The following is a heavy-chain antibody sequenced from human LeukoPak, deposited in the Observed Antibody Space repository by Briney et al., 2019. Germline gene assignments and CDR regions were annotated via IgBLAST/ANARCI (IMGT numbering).Heavy chain of an antibody. CDR1: GGSISSYY. J-gene: IGHJ4*02. CDR2: IYYSGST. V-gene: IGHV4-59*01. Sequence: SETLSLTCTVSGGSISSYYWSWIRQPPGKGLEWIGYIYYSGSTNYNPSLKSRVTISVDTSKNQFSLKLSSVTAADTAVYYCARSLGFTVRGVILIEYFDYWGQGTLVTVSS. CDR3: ARSLGFTVRGVILIEYFDY. D-gene: IGHD3-16*01.